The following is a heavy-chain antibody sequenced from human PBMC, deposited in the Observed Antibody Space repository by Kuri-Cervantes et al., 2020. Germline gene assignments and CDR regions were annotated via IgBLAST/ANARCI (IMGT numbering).Heavy chain of an antibody. J-gene: IGHJ2*01. Sequence: ETLSLTSKGSGYSFTSYWIGWVRQMPGKGLEWMGIIYPGDSDTRYSPSFQGQVTISADKSISTAYLQWSSLKASDTAMYYCARHAAYSSSSHWYFDLWGRGTLVTVSS. D-gene: IGHD6-13*01. CDR1: GYSFTSYW. CDR3: ARHAAYSSSSHWYFDL. CDR2: IYPGDSDT. V-gene: IGHV5-51*01.